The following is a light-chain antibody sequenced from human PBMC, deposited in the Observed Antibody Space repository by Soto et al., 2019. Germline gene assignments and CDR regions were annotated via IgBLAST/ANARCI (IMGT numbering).Light chain of an antibody. V-gene: IGKV3-20*01. CDR1: QSVSSSY. CDR3: QQYGSSPIT. CDR2: GAS. Sequence: EIVLTQSPGTLSLSPGERATLSCRASQSVSSSYLAWYQQKPGQAPRLLIYGASSRATGIPDRFSGSGSGTDFTLTISRLEHEDFEVYSCQQYGSSPITLGQGTRLEIK. J-gene: IGKJ5*01.